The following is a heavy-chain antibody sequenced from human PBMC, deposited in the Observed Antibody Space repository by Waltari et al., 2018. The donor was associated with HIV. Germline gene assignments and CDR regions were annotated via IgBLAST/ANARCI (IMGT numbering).Heavy chain of an antibody. J-gene: IGHJ4*02. CDR2: ISRNSVYE. CDR1: SFKFGLVS. V-gene: IGHV3-21*01. D-gene: IGHD4-17*01. CDR3: VRDRTSETTGDFDA. Sequence: EVQVVESGGGLVKPGGSLRVSWVGSSFKFGLVSMIWVRQAPGKGLEWVSAISRNSVYEYDPDGLKGRVTVTRDNAKDSVFLQMDKMRVEDTGIYFCVRDRTSETTGDFDAWGQGTPVIVS.